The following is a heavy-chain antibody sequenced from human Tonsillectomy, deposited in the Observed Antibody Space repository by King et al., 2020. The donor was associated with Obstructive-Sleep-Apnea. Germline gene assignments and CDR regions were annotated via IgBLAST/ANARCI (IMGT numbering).Heavy chain of an antibody. Sequence: QLVQSGAEVKKPGASVKVSCKASGYTFTSYGINWVRLAPGQGLEWMGWISAYNGNTNYEQKLQGRVTVTTDTSTSTAYMELRSLRSDDTAMYYCARDRRGKDYYDSSGYYLGWFDPWGQGTMVTVSS. J-gene: IGHJ5*02. CDR2: ISAYNGNT. D-gene: IGHD3-22*01. CDR3: ARDRRGKDYYDSSGYYLGWFDP. CDR1: GYTFTSYG. V-gene: IGHV1-18*01.